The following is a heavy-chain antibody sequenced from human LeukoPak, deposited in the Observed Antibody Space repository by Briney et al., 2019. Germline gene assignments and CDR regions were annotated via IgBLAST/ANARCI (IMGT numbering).Heavy chain of an antibody. V-gene: IGHV3-21*01. CDR2: ISSSSNYI. Sequence: GRSLRLSWAASGFTLSSYSMNWVREAPGKGLEWVSSISSSSNYIYYADSVKGRFTISRDNAKNSLYLQMNSLRAEDTAVYYCARGSLPGYYGPFDYWGQGTLVTVYS. CDR3: ARGSLPGYYGPFDY. J-gene: IGHJ4*02. CDR1: GFTLSSYS. D-gene: IGHD3-10*01.